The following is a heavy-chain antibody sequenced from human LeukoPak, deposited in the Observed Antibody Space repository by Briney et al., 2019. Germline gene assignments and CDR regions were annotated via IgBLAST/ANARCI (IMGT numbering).Heavy chain of an antibody. CDR3: ALKTYYYDSSGENFDY. CDR2: IIPIFGTA. V-gene: IGHV1-69*06. J-gene: IGHJ4*02. D-gene: IGHD3-22*01. CDR1: GGTFSSYA. Sequence: SVKVSCKASGGTFSSYAISWVRQAPGQGLEWMGGIIPIFGTANYAQKFQGRVTITADKSTGTAYMELSSLRSEDTAVYYCALKTYYYDSSGENFDYWGQGTLVTVSS.